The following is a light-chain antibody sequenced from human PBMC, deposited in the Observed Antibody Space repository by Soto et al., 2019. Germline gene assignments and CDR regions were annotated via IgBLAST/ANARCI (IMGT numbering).Light chain of an antibody. CDR3: QQYGSSPWT. CDR1: QSVSSNY. J-gene: IGKJ1*01. V-gene: IGKV3-20*01. CDR2: IAS. Sequence: EIVLTQSPGTLSLSPGERATLSCRASQSVSSNYLAWYQQKTGQTPRLLIYIASSRAPVIPDRFSGSGSGTHFTLTISRVEPEDFAVYYCQQYGSSPWTFGQGTKVEIK.